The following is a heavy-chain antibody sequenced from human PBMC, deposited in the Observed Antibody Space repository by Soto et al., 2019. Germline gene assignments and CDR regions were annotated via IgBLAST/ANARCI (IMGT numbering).Heavy chain of an antibody. V-gene: IGHV1-8*01. D-gene: IGHD2-2*01. CDR3: ARSEDTGRYQRGYYYYMDV. J-gene: IGHJ6*03. CDR1: GYTFTSYD. CDR2: MNPNSGNT. Sequence: GASVKVSCKASGYTFTSYDINWVRQATGQGLEWMGWMNPNSGNTGYAQKFQGRVTMTRNTSISTAYMELSSLRSEDTAVYYCARSEDTGRYQRGYYYYMDVWGKGTTVTVSS.